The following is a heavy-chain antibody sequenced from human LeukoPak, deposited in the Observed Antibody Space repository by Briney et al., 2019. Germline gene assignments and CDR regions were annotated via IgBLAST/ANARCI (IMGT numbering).Heavy chain of an antibody. D-gene: IGHD3-3*01. CDR2: IYTSGST. Sequence: KASETLSLTCTVSGGSISSYYWSWIRQPAGKGLEWIGRIYTSGSTNYNPSLKSRVTVSVDTSKNQFSLKLTSVTAADTAVYYCARIMKGDFWSGDSYYDYYYMDVWGKGTTVTVSS. V-gene: IGHV4-4*07. J-gene: IGHJ6*03. CDR3: ARIMKGDFWSGDSYYDYYYMDV. CDR1: GGSISSYY.